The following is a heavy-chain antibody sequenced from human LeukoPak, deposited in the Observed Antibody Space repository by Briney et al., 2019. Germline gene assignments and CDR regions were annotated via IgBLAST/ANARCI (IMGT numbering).Heavy chain of an antibody. Sequence: GGSLRLSCAASGFTFSSFWMSWLRQAPGKGLEWVANIKEDGSDKYYVDSVKGRFTISRDNAENSLYLQVNSLRAEDTAVYYCAISDDHAFDYWGQGTLVTVSS. D-gene: IGHD2-21*01. CDR3: AISDDHAFDY. CDR2: IKEDGSDK. J-gene: IGHJ4*02. V-gene: IGHV3-7*01. CDR1: GFTFSSFW.